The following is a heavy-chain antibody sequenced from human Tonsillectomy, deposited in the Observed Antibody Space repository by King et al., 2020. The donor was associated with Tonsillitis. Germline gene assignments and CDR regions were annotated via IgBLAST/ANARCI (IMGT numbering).Heavy chain of an antibody. J-gene: IGHJ4*02. CDR3: AHCIRSIDFDY. Sequence: TLKESGPTLVKPTQTLTLTCTFSGFSLSTNEVGVGWIRQPPGKALEWLALIYSNDEKRYRPSLKSRLTITKDTSKNQVVLTMTNMDPVDTATYYCAHCIRSIDFDYWGQGTLVTVSS. V-gene: IGHV2-5*01. CDR2: IYSNDEK. D-gene: IGHD2-15*01. CDR1: GFSLSTNEVG.